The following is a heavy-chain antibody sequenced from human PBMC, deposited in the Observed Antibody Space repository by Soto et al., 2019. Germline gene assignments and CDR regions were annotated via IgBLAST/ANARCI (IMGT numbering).Heavy chain of an antibody. CDR3: AHTYETSWRNFGY. CDR2: IYWDNDK. Sequence: QITLKESGPTLVKPTQTLTLTCTFSGFSLRTSGVGVGWIRQPPGKALEWLALIYWDNDKRYSPSLRSRRTTTKDTSKNQVVLTVANVDPVDTATYYCAHTYETSWRNFGYWAKGILVTASS. J-gene: IGHJ4*02. D-gene: IGHD3-22*01. V-gene: IGHV2-5*02. CDR1: GFSLRTSGVG.